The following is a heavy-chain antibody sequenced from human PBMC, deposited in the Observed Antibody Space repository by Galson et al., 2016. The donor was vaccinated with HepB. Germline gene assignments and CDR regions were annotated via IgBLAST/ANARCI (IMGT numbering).Heavy chain of an antibody. CDR3: ARSVNEAFDI. Sequence: GDSITSSGYFWGWIRQPPGKGLEWIGAISYRGTTYDYPSLKSRLTVSVDTSKNQFSLKLSSVTAADTAVYYCARSVNEAFDIWGQGTMVTVSS. CDR1: GDSITSSGYF. V-gene: IGHV4-39*01. J-gene: IGHJ3*02. CDR2: ISYRGTT.